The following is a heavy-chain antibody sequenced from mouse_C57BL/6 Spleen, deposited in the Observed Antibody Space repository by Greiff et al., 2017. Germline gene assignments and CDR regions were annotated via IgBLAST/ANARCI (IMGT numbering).Heavy chain of an antibody. D-gene: IGHD1-1*01. CDR1: GYAFTNYL. CDR2: INPGSGGT. CDR3: ARCYYGPDY. Sequence: VQLQQSGAELVRPGTSVKVSCKASGYAFTNYLIEWVKQRPGQGLEWIGVINPGSGGTNYNEKFKGKATLTADKSSSTAYMQLSSLTSEDSAVYFCARCYYGPDYWGQGTTLTVSS. V-gene: IGHV1-54*01. J-gene: IGHJ2*01.